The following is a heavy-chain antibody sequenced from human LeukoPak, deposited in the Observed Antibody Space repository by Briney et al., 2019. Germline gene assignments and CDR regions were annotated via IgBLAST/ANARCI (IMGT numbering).Heavy chain of an antibody. Sequence: GESLKISCKGSGYRFTTYWIGWVRQMPGKGLEWMGIIYPGDSATRYSPSFQGQVTISADKSISTAYLQWSSLKASDTAIYYWGRKGCSGGSCYPPTYYYGMDVWGQGTTVTVSS. CDR2: IYPGDSAT. J-gene: IGHJ6*02. CDR3: GRKGCSGGSCYPPTYYYGMDV. V-gene: IGHV5-51*01. CDR1: GYRFTTYW. D-gene: IGHD2-15*01.